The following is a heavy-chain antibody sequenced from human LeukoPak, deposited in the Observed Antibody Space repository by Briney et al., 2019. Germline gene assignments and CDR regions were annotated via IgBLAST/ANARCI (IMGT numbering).Heavy chain of an antibody. CDR2: MNPDSGKT. Sequence: ASVKVSCKASGYTFTNYEVNWVRQAPGQGLEWMGYMNPDSGKTGSPQRFQGRVTITRDTSINTVYMELSSLTSEDTAVYYCARVDILTGYYYYYMDVWGKGTTVTISS. J-gene: IGHJ6*03. V-gene: IGHV1-8*03. D-gene: IGHD3-9*01. CDR1: GYTFTNYE. CDR3: ARVDILTGYYYYYMDV.